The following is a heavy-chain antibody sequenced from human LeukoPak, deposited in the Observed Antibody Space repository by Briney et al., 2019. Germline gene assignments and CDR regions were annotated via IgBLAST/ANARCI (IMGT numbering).Heavy chain of an antibody. D-gene: IGHD3-22*01. CDR3: ARDLDDSSSYDLTDV. V-gene: IGHV3-11*04. CDR2: ISSSGSTI. J-gene: IGHJ6*04. CDR1: GFTFSDYY. Sequence: PGGSLRLSCAASGFTFSDYYMSWIRQAPGKGLEWVSYISSSGSTIYYADSLKGRFTISRDNAKNSLYLQMNSLRAEDTAVYYRARDLDDSSSYDLTDVWGKGTTVTVSS.